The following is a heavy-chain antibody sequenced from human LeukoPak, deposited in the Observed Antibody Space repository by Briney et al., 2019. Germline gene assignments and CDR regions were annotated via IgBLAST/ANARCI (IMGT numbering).Heavy chain of an antibody. Sequence: PGGSLRLSCAASGFTFSSNSMNWVRQAPGKGLDWVSSMSAYSTYIFHADSVKGRFTISRDNAKNSLYLQMNSLIAEDTAVYYCVRGTDGVYDYWGQGTLVTVSS. CDR1: GFTFSSNS. J-gene: IGHJ4*02. V-gene: IGHV3-21*01. D-gene: IGHD3-10*01. CDR3: VRGTDGVYDY. CDR2: MSAYSTYI.